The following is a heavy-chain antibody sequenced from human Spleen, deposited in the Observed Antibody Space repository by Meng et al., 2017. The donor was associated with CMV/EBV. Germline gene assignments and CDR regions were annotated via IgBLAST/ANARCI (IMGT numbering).Heavy chain of an antibody. CDR1: GGHFMTSA. Sequence: SGGHFMTSACSWVRQAPGQGLEWMGGIIPILDRINYAQDFKGRVTITADKSTSTAYLELSSLRSDDTAVYYCVRDMRDDHQLGPFDPWGQGTLVTVSS. D-gene: IGHD7-27*01. CDR3: VRDMRDDHQLGPFDP. V-gene: IGHV1-69*10. J-gene: IGHJ5*02. CDR2: IIPILDRI.